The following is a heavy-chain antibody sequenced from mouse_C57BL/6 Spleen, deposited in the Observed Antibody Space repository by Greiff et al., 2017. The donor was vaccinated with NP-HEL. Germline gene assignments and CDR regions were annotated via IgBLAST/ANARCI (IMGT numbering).Heavy chain of an antibody. CDR2: INPGSGGT. D-gene: IGHD1-1*01. J-gene: IGHJ2*01. CDR1: GYAFTNYL. CDR3: AKSYYYGSSYFDY. V-gene: IGHV1-54*01. Sequence: VQLQQSGAELVRPGPSVKVSCKASGYAFTNYLIEWVKQRPGQGLEWIGVINPGSGGTNYNEKFKGKATLTADKSSSTAYMQLSSLTSEDSAVYFCAKSYYYGSSYFDYWGQGTTLTVSS.